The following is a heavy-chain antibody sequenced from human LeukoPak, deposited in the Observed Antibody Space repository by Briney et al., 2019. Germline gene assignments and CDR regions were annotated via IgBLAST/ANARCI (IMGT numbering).Heavy chain of an antibody. Sequence: GGSLRLSCAASGFTFRSYAMSWVRQAPGKGLEWVSAVSGSGDTAYYADSVKGRFTISRDNSKTTVSLQMNNLRPEDTAAYYCAKVGARGCSSSTCFIYWGQGTLVTVSS. D-gene: IGHD2-2*01. CDR1: GFTFRSYA. CDR3: AKVGARGCSSSTCFIY. CDR2: VSGSGDTA. V-gene: IGHV3-23*01. J-gene: IGHJ4*02.